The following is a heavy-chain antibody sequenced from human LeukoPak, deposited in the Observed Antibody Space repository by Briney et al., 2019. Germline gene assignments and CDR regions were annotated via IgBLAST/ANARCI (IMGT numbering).Heavy chain of an antibody. CDR1: GFTFSSYW. Sequence: GGSLRLSCAASGFTFSSYWMHWVRQAPGKGLLWVSRINGDGSSTNYADSVKGRFTISRDNAKNTLYLQMNSLRAEDTAVYYSARDVGYGMNVWGQGTTVTVSS. J-gene: IGHJ6*02. CDR3: ARDVGYGMNV. V-gene: IGHV3-74*01. CDR2: INGDGSST. D-gene: IGHD2-15*01.